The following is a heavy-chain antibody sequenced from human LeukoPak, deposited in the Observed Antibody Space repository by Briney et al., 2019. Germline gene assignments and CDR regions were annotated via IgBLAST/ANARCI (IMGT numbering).Heavy chain of an antibody. CDR3: ARDSIGSGSYYNSPGFDP. CDR2: IYYSGST. Sequence: SETLSLTCTVSGGSISSYYWSWIWQPPGKGLEWIGYIYYSGSTNYNPSLKSRVTISVDTSKNQFSLKLSSVTAADTAVYYCARDSIGSGSYYNSPGFDPWGQGTLVTVSS. J-gene: IGHJ5*02. CDR1: GGSISSYY. V-gene: IGHV4-59*01. D-gene: IGHD3-10*01.